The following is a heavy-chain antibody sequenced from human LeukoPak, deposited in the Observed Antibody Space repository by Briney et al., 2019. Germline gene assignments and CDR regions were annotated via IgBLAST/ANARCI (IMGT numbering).Heavy chain of an antibody. CDR2: INLNSRGT. Sequence: GASVKVSCKASGYSFTGYYMHWVRQAPGQGLEWMGWINLNSRGTNYAQKFQGRVTMTRDTSISTAYMELSRLRSDDTAVYYCARRGTYYGSGSAIDYWGQGTLVTVSS. V-gene: IGHV1-2*02. J-gene: IGHJ4*02. CDR3: ARRGTYYGSGSAIDY. CDR1: GYSFTGYY. D-gene: IGHD3-10*01.